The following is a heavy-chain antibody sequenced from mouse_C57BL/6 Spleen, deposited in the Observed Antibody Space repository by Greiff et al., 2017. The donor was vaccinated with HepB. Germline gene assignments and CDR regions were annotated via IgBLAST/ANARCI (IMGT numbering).Heavy chain of an antibody. J-gene: IGHJ2*01. CDR2: IHPSDSDT. CDR3: APEFTTEYYFDY. V-gene: IGHV1-74*01. Sequence: QVQLKQPGAELVKPGASVKVSCKASGYTFTSYWMHWVKQRPGQGLEWIGRIHPSDSDTNYNQKFKGKATLTVDKSSSTAYMQLSSLTSEDSAVYYCAPEFTTEYYFDYWGQGTTLTVSS. D-gene: IGHD2-12*01. CDR1: GYTFTSYW.